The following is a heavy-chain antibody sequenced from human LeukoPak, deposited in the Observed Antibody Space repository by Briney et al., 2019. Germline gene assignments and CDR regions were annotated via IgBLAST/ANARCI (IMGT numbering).Heavy chain of an antibody. D-gene: IGHD6-6*01. CDR3: ARGIDKYRSSSS. V-gene: IGHV1-69*05. J-gene: IGHJ4*02. CDR2: IIPIFGTA. CDR1: GGTFISYA. Sequence: ASVKVSCKASGGTFISYAISWVRQAPGQGLEWMGRIIPIFGTANYAQKFQGGVTITTDESTSTAYMELSSLRSEDTAVYYCARGIDKYRSSSSWGQGTLVTVSS.